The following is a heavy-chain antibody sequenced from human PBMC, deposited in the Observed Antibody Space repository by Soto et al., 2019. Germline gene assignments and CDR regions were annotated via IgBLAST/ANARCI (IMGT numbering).Heavy chain of an antibody. CDR2: ISGSGGST. Sequence: EVQLLESGGGLVQPGGSLRLSCAASGFTFSSYAMSWVRQAPGKGLEWVSAISGSGGSTYYADSVKGRFIISRDNSKNTLYLQMNSLRAEDTAVYYCARGHCSSTSCYIYYYGMDVWGQGTTVTVSS. V-gene: IGHV3-23*01. J-gene: IGHJ6*02. D-gene: IGHD2-2*02. CDR3: ARGHCSSTSCYIYYYGMDV. CDR1: GFTFSSYA.